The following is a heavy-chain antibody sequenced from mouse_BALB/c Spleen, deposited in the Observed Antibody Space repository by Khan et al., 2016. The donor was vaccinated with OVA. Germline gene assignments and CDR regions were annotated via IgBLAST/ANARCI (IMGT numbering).Heavy chain of an antibody. CDR1: GFSLTSSG. V-gene: IGHV2-9*02. CDR3: ARLEDI. CDR2: IWAGGGT. D-gene: IGHD1-3*01. J-gene: IGHJ2*01. Sequence: VQLQESGPGLVAPSQSLSITCTVSGFSLTSSGVHWVRPPPRKGLEWLGVIWAGGGTNYHSALMSKLSISKDNSNNQVFLKMNSLQSDDTAMYYCARLEDIWGQGTTLTVSS.